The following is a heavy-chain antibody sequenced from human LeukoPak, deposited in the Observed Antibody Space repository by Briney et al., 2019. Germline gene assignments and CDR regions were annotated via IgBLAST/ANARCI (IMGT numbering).Heavy chain of an antibody. CDR2: MSRSSPT. J-gene: IGHJ2*01. CDR1: VSSITVSSDFD. Sequence: SETLCLARAVSVSSITVSSDFDWGWIRQPAGKGLVGVGRMSRSSPTCYDLALGGRVDISVATSSNGSSLRLNSVTGADTAEYSCARVNAVVRPPEGFFDAWGRGTQVTVSS. V-gene: IGHV4-38-2*01. D-gene: IGHD2-15*01. CDR3: ARVNAVVRPPEGFFDA.